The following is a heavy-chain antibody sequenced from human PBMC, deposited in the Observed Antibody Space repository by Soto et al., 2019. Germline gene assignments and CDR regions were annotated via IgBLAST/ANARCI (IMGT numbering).Heavy chain of an antibody. Sequence: EVQLVESGGGLVQPGGSVRLSGAASGFTFSSSWMHWVRQAPGKGLMWVSRIHNEGSTTRYADSVKGRFTISRDNAKNTLYLQMSSLRVEDTAVYYCARDNWNSYWGQGTLVTVSS. CDR2: IHNEGSTT. J-gene: IGHJ4*01. V-gene: IGHV3-74*01. D-gene: IGHD1-7*01. CDR1: GFTFSSSW. CDR3: ARDNWNSY.